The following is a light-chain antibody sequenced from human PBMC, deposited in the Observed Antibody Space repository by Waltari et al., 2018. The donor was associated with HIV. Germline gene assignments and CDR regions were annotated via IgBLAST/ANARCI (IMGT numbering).Light chain of an antibody. CDR3: QVWVDSRDVAVI. CDR2: DDN. J-gene: IGLJ2*01. Sequence: TQPPSVSVAPGKTARITCGGDNIGGKLVHWYQQKPGQAPVLVICDDNDRPSGIPERFSGSNSGNTATLTISRVECGDEADYYCQVWVDSRDVAVIFGGGTKLTVL. CDR1: NIGGKL. V-gene: IGLV3-21*04.